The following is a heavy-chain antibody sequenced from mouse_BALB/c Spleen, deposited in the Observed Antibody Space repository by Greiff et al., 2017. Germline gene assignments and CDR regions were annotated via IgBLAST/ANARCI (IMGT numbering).Heavy chain of an antibody. D-gene: IGHD2-3*01. CDR3: AGIYDGYYDWYFDV. J-gene: IGHJ1*01. CDR2: ISYSGST. Sequence: EVMLVESGPGLVKPSQSLSLTCTVTGYSITSDYAWNWIRQFPGNKLEWMGYISYSGSTSYNPSLKSRISITRDTSKNQFFLQLNSVTTEDTATYYCAGIYDGYYDWYFDVWGAGTTVTVSS. CDR1: GYSITSDYA. V-gene: IGHV3-2*02.